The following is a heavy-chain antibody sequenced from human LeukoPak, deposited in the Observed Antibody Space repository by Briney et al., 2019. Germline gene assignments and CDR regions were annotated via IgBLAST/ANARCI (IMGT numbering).Heavy chain of an antibody. CDR2: ISAHNGDT. CDR3: ARVKARSGSYSLDY. V-gene: IGHV1-18*01. D-gene: IGHD1-26*01. Sequence: GASVKVSCKASGYTFTTYGISWVRQAPGRGLEWMGWISAHNGDTNYAQRLQGRVTMTTDTSTSTAYMELRSLRSDDTAVYYCARVKARSGSYSLDYWGQGTLVTVSS. CDR1: GYTFTTYG. J-gene: IGHJ4*02.